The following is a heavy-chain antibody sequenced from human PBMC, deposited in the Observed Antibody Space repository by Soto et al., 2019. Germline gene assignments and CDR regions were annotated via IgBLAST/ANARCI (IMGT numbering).Heavy chain of an antibody. D-gene: IGHD1-7*01. V-gene: IGHV1-46*01. J-gene: IGHJ4*02. CDR1: GYTFTSYY. Sequence: ASVKVSCKASGYTFTSYYMHWVRQAPGQGLEWMGIINPSGGDTAYAQKFQGRVTMTRGTSTSTVYMELSSLRYEDTAVYFCARALELGLDYWGQGTLVTVSS. CDR3: ARALELGLDY. CDR2: INPSGGDT.